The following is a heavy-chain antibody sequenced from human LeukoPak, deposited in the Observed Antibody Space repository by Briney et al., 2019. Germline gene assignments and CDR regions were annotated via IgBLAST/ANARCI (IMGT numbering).Heavy chain of an antibody. CDR3: ARAQQQLDGPFDY. D-gene: IGHD6-13*01. Sequence: SAKVSCKASGGTFSSYTISWVRQAPGQGLEWMGRIIPILGIANYAQKFQGRVTITADKSTSTAYMELSSLRSEDTAVYYCARAQQQLDGPFDYWGQGTLVTVSS. CDR1: GGTFSSYT. V-gene: IGHV1-69*02. CDR2: IIPILGIA. J-gene: IGHJ4*02.